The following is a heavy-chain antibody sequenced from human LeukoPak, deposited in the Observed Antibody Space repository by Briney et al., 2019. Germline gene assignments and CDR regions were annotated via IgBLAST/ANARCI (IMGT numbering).Heavy chain of an antibody. CDR3: AKGTYYYDSSGYMDV. CDR1: GFTFDDYA. V-gene: IGHV3-9*03. Sequence: GRSLRLSCAASGFTFDDYAMHWVRQAPGKGLEWVSGISWNSGSIGYADSVKGRFTISRDNAKNSLYLQMNSLRAEDMALYYCAKGTYYYDSSGYMDVWGKGTTVTVSS. J-gene: IGHJ6*03. CDR2: ISWNSGSI. D-gene: IGHD3-22*01.